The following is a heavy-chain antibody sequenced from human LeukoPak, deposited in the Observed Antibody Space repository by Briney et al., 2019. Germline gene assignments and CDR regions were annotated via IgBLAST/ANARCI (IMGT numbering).Heavy chain of an antibody. V-gene: IGHV3-23*01. D-gene: IGHD3-10*01. J-gene: IGHJ4*02. CDR1: GFTFSSYA. Sequence: GGSLRLSCAASGFTFSSYAMNWVRQASGKGLECVSVISGSGGTTNYADSVKGRFTISRDNSKNTLYLQMNSLRAEDTAVYYCTKRHYYGSGSIDYWGQGTLVAVSS. CDR3: TKRHYYGSGSIDY. CDR2: ISGSGGTT.